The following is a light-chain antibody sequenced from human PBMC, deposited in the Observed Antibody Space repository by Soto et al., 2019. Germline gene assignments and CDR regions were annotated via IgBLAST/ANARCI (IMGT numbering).Light chain of an antibody. CDR3: QQYNKWLWT. Sequence: EIVMTQAPATLSVSPGERATLSCRASQSVSSNLAWYQQKPGQTTRLLIYGASTRATGTPARFSGSGSGTEFILTISSLQSEDFATYYFQQYNKWLWTFGQGTKVEI. CDR2: GAS. V-gene: IGKV3-15*01. J-gene: IGKJ1*01. CDR1: QSVSSN.